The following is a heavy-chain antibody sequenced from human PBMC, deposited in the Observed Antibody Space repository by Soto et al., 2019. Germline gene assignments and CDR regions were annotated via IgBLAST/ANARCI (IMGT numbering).Heavy chain of an antibody. J-gene: IGHJ3*02. CDR3: ARLLYCSSTSCYAMRGAFDI. CDR1: GGSISSSSYY. V-gene: IGHV4-39*01. Sequence: QLQLQESGPGLVKPSETLSLTCTVSGGSISSSSYYWGWIRQPPGKGLEWIGSIYYSGSTYYNPSLKSRVTISVDTSKNQFSLKLSSVTAADTAVYYCARLLYCSSTSCYAMRGAFDIWGQGTMVTVSS. D-gene: IGHD2-2*01. CDR2: IYYSGST.